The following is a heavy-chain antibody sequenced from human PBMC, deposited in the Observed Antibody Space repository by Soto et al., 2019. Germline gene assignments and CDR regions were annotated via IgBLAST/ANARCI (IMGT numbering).Heavy chain of an antibody. CDR2: ISDSGGST. Sequence: EVHLLEYGGGLVQPGWSLRLSCVVSGSTFSSDDMSWVRQAPGRWLEWVSGISDSGGSTYYADSVKGRFTISRDNAKNTLYLQMKSLRVEDTALYYCAKDGGWSLAVAGLVDYWGPGTQVTVSS. CDR1: GSTFSSDD. CDR3: AKDGGWSLAVAGLVDY. J-gene: IGHJ4*02. D-gene: IGHD6-19*01. V-gene: IGHV3-23*01.